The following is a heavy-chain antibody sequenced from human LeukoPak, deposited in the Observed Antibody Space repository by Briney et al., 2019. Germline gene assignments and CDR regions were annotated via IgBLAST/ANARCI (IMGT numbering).Heavy chain of an antibody. Sequence: SETLSLTCTVFGDSVSSSNYYWDWIRQPPGKGPEWIGSIYYSGSTYYNPSLKSRVTISVDTSKNQFSLKLSSVTAADTAVYYCARKDYGDFYFDYWGQGALVTVSS. J-gene: IGHJ4*02. CDR1: GDSVSSSNYY. CDR2: IYYSGST. CDR3: ARKDYGDFYFDY. V-gene: IGHV4-39*01. D-gene: IGHD4-17*01.